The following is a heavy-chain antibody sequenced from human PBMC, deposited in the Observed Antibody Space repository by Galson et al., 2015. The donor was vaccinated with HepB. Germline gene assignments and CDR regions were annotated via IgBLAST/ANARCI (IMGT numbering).Heavy chain of an antibody. CDR3: ARHGGRAMALSQFDP. V-gene: IGHV4-59*08. CDR2: IYHSGST. J-gene: IGHJ5*02. CDR1: GGSISSYY. D-gene: IGHD3-16*01. Sequence: ETLSLTCTVSGGSISSYYWSWIRQPPGKGLEWIGYIYHSGSTNYNPSLKSRVTISVHASKNQFSLKLGSVTAADTAVYYCARHGGRAMALSQFDPWGQGTRVTVSS.